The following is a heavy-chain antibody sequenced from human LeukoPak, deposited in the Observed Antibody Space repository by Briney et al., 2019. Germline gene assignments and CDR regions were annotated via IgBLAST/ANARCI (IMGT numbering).Heavy chain of an antibody. CDR1: GGTFSSYA. V-gene: IGHV1-69*05. D-gene: IGHD3-3*01. CDR2: IIPIFGTA. CDR3: ARAGEGTYYDFWSGYLSPLYYYYMDV. Sequence: ASVKVSCKASGGTFSSYAISWVRQAPGQGLEWMGGIIPIFGTANYAQKFQGRVTITTDESTSTAYMELSSLRSEDTAVYYRARAGEGTYYDFWSGYLSPLYYYYMDVWGKGTTVTVSS. J-gene: IGHJ6*03.